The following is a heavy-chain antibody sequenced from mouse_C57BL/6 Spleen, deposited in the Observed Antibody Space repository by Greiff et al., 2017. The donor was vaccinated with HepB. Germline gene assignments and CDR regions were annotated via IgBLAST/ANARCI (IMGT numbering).Heavy chain of an antibody. Sequence: VKLMESGPELVKPGASVKISCKASGYAFSSSWMNWVKQRPGKGLEWIGRIYPGDGDTNYNGKFKGKATLTADKSSSTAYMQLSSLTSEDSAVYFCARGEYGNFYAMDYWGQGTSVTVSS. CDR3: ARGEYGNFYAMDY. D-gene: IGHD2-10*02. CDR1: GYAFSSSW. J-gene: IGHJ4*01. V-gene: IGHV1-82*01. CDR2: IYPGDGDT.